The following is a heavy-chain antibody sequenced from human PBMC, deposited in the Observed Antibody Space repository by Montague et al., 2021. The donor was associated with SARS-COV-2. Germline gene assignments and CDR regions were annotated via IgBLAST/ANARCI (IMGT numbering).Heavy chain of an antibody. Sequence: SETLSLTCTVSIGSISSYYWSWIRQPPGKGLEWIGNIYYSGSTNYNPSLKSRVTISVDTSKNQFSLKLSSVTAADTAVYYCARSVFSESRGKGLWGVSSGGSWSLDVWGQGTTVTVSS. D-gene: IGHD3-10*01. CDR2: IYYSGST. CDR1: IGSISSYY. CDR3: ARSVFSESRGKGLWGVSSGGSWSLDV. V-gene: IGHV4-59*01. J-gene: IGHJ6*02.